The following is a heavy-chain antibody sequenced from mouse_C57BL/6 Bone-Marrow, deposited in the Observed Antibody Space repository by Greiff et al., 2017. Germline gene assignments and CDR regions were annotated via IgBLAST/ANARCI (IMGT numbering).Heavy chain of an antibody. D-gene: IGHD2-5*01. Sequence: QVQLQQPGAELVRPGSSVKLSCKASGYTFTSYWMHWVKQRPIQGLEWIGNIDPSDRETHYNQKFKDKATLTVDKSSSTAYMQLSSLTSEDSAVYYCARDSNHYFDYWGQGTTLTVSS. J-gene: IGHJ2*01. CDR3: ARDSNHYFDY. CDR1: GYTFTSYW. CDR2: IDPSDRET. V-gene: IGHV1-52*01.